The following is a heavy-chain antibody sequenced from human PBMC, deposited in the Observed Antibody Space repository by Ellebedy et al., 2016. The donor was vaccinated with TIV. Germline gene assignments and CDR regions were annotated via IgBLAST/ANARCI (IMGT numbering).Heavy chain of an antibody. CDR3: ATSEIVIVPAASQYYYYAMDV. J-gene: IGHJ6*02. CDR1: GGSFSKYA. Sequence: SVKVSXXASGGSFSKYAIICVRQAPGQGLEWMGGIIAVFGTTNSAHNFQGRVTITADESTTTAYMELSSLRFEDTAVYYCATSEIVIVPAASQYYYYAMDVWGHGITVTVSS. D-gene: IGHD2-2*01. V-gene: IGHV1-69*13. CDR2: IIAVFGTT.